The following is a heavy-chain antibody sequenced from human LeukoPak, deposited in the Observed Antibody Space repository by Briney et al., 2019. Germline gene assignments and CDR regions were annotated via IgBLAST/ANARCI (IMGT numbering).Heavy chain of an antibody. CDR3: ARDLSPPFGIWFGEWGFDY. CDR1: GYTFTSYG. CDR2: ISAYNGNT. D-gene: IGHD3-10*01. J-gene: IGHJ4*02. V-gene: IGHV1-18*01. Sequence: ASVKVSCKASGYTFTSYGISWVRQAPGQGLEWMGWISAYNGNTNYAQKFQGRVTMTRDMSTSTVYMELSSLRSEDTAVYYCARDLSPPFGIWFGEWGFDYWGQGTLVTVSS.